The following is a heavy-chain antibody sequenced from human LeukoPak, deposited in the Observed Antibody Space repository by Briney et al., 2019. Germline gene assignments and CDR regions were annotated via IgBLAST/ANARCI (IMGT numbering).Heavy chain of an antibody. V-gene: IGHV4-59*01. CDR2: LYYSGST. D-gene: IGHD5-24*01. Sequence: SETLSLTCTVSGGSISSYYWSWIRQPPGKGLEWIGYLYYSGSTNYNPSLKSRVTMSVDTSKNQVSLKLSSVTAADTAVYYCARVPRDGYNFDYWGQETLVTVSS. CDR1: GGSISSYY. J-gene: IGHJ4*02. CDR3: ARVPRDGYNFDY.